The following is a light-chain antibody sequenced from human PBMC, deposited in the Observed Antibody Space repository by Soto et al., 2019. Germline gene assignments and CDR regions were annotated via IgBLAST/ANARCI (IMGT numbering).Light chain of an antibody. Sequence: QCALTQSASLSGAPGQRVTLSCTGSSSNIGAGYDVHWYQQLPGAAPKLLIYDNNNRPSGVPDRFSGSKSGASASLAITGLQAEDEADYYCQSYDTRLRGYVFRTGTKVNVL. CDR2: DNN. CDR1: SSNIGAGYD. V-gene: IGLV1-40*03. CDR3: QSYDTRLRGYV. J-gene: IGLJ1*01.